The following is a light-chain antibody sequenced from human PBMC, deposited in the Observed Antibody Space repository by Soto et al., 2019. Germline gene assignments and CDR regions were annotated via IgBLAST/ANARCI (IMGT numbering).Light chain of an antibody. V-gene: IGLV2-8*01. J-gene: IGLJ1*01. Sequence: SVLTQPPSASGSPGQSVTISCTGTSSDIGGYDYVSWFQHHPGRAPKLMIYDVSNRPSGVSDRFSGSRSGNTASLTVSGLQAEDEADYYCSSYTSSLFVFGTGTKVTVL. CDR2: DVS. CDR1: SSDIGGYDY. CDR3: SSYTSSLFV.